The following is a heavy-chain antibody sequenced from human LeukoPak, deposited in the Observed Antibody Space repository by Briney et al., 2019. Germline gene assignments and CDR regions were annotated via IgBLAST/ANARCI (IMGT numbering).Heavy chain of an antibody. Sequence: GGSLRLSCAASGFSFSSYGIHWVRQAPGKGLEWVAAIWYDESNMFYADSVKGRFTISRDNSKNTLYLQLNSLRAEDTAVYYCARGRDYVGMDVWGQGTTVIVSS. CDR1: GFSFSSYG. D-gene: IGHD3-16*01. J-gene: IGHJ6*02. CDR2: IWYDESNM. CDR3: ARGRDYVGMDV. V-gene: IGHV3-33*01.